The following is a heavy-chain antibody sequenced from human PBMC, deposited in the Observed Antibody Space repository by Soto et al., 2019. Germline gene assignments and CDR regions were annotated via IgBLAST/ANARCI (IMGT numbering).Heavy chain of an antibody. CDR3: TTDSRNCSSTSCYLSVFDY. CDR1: GFTFSNAW. V-gene: IGHV3-15*01. Sequence: GGSLRLSCAASGFTFSNAWMRWIRQAPGKGLEWVGRIKSKTDGGTTDYAAPVKGRFTISRDDSKNTLYLQMNSLKTEDTAVYYCTTDSRNCSSTSCYLSVFDYLVQGNLVTVS. D-gene: IGHD2-2*01. J-gene: IGHJ4*02. CDR2: IKSKTDGGTT.